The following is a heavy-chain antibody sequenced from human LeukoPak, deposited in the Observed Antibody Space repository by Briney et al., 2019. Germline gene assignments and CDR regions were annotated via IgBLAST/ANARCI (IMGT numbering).Heavy chain of an antibody. CDR1: EFSFSNYW. J-gene: IGHJ4*02. CDR3: ATASRSGPKAY. D-gene: IGHD6-19*01. V-gene: IGHV3-7*05. CDR2: IKQDGSEK. Sequence: GGSLRLSCAVFEFSFSNYWMSWVRQAPGRGLEWVAIIKQDGSEKYYVDSVKGRFTISRDNAQNSLHSQMSSLRAEDTAVYYCATASRSGPKAYWGQGTLVTVSS.